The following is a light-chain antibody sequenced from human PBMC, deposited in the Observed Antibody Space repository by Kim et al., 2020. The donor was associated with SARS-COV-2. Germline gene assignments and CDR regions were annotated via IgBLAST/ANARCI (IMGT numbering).Light chain of an antibody. CDR1: SLRKYY. CDR3: KSRDSSGNYLM. CDR2: GKN. V-gene: IGLV3-19*01. Sequence: ALGQTVRITCQGDSLRKYYASWYQQKPGQAPVLVIYGKNNRPSGIPDRFSGSSSGNTASLTITGAQVEDEADYYCKSRDSSGNYLMFGGGTKLTVL. J-gene: IGLJ3*02.